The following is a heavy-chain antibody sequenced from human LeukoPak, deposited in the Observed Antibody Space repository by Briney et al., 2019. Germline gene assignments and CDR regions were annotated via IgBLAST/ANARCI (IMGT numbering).Heavy chain of an antibody. CDR1: GFTFRSYG. J-gene: IGHJ4*02. D-gene: IGHD6-13*01. CDR2: IWSDRRTK. CDR3: TSLVGLSSRTWGGFDF. Sequence: GGSLRLYCEASGFTFRSYGMHWVRQAPGKGLEWVAVIWSDRRTKDYGDSVKGRVTISRDNSKNTLYLEMNSLKTEDTAVYYCTSLVGLSSRTWGGFDFWGRGTLVTVSS. V-gene: IGHV3-33*01.